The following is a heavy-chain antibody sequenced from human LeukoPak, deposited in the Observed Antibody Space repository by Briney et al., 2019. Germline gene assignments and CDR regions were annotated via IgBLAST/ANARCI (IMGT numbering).Heavy chain of an antibody. J-gene: IGHJ4*02. CDR2: IYHSGST. V-gene: IGHV4-38-2*02. CDR3: ARVRRGSNFDY. D-gene: IGHD2/OR15-2a*01. Sequence: SEALSLTCTVSGDSISRYYWGWIRQPPGKGLEWIGSIYHSGSTYYNPSLKSRVTISVDTSKNQFSLKLSSVTAADTAVYYCARVRRGSNFDYWGQGTLVTVSS. CDR1: GDSISRYY.